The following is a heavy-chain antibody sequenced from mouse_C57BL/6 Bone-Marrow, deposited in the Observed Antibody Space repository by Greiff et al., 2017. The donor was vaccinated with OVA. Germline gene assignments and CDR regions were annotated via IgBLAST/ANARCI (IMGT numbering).Heavy chain of an antibody. V-gene: IGHV5-9-1*02. CDR3: TRLLDAMDY. CDR1: GFTFSSYA. Sequence: EVKLQESGEGLVKPGGSLKLSCAASGFTFSSYAMSWVRQTPEKRLEWVAYISSGGDYIYYADTVKGRFTISRDNARNPLYLQMSSLKSEDTAMYYCTRLLDAMDYWGQGTSVTVSS. CDR2: ISSGGDYI. J-gene: IGHJ4*01. D-gene: IGHD2-1*01.